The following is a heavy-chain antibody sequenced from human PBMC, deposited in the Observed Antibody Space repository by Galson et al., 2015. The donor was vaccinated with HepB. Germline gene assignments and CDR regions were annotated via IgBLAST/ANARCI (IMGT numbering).Heavy chain of an antibody. CDR2: IGTAGDT. CDR3: ARGGYSGYANYFDY. D-gene: IGHD5-12*01. CDR1: GFTFSSYD. V-gene: IGHV3-13*01. Sequence: SLRLSCAASGFTFSSYDMHWVRQATGKGLEWVSAIGTAGDTYYPGSVKGRFTISRENAKNSLYLQMNSLRAGDTAVYYCARGGYSGYANYFDYWGQGTLVTVSS. J-gene: IGHJ4*02.